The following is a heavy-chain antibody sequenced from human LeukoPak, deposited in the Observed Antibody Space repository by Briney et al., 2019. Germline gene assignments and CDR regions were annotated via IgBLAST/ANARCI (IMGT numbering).Heavy chain of an antibody. CDR2: IDYRGST. D-gene: IGHD3-16*01. Sequence: PSETLSLTCTVSGYSISSGDFNWGWLRQHPGEGREWIVNIDYRGSTYYNPSLKSRVTMSVDPSTNQSSLNLRAVTAADTAVYCCAKAVGLECWFDPWGQGTLVTVSS. V-gene: IGHV4-31*03. J-gene: IGHJ5*02. CDR1: GYSISSGDFN. CDR3: AKAVGLECWFDP.